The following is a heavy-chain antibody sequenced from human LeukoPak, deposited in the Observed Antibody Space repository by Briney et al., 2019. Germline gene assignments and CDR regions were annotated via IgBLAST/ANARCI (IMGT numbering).Heavy chain of an antibody. J-gene: IGHJ5*02. Sequence: PGGPLRLSCAASGFTFSSYAMSWVRQAPGKGLEWVSAISGSGGSTYYADSVKGRFTISRDNSKNTLYLQMNSLRAEDTAVYYCAKDPCSSTSCSNWFDPWGQGTLVTVSS. CDR3: AKDPCSSTSCSNWFDP. CDR2: ISGSGGST. V-gene: IGHV3-23*01. CDR1: GFTFSSYA. D-gene: IGHD2-2*01.